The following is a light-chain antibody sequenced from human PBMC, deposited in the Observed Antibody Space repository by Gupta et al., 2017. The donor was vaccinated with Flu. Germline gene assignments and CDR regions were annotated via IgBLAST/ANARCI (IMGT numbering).Light chain of an antibody. Sequence: ISCRSSQTLLHSNGYNYLDWYLQKPGQSPQVLIYLGSHRASGVPDRFSGSGSGTDFTLKISRVEAEDVGVYYCMQALQTPPTFGQGTRLEIK. J-gene: IGKJ5*01. CDR1: QTLLHSNGYNY. CDR3: MQALQTPPT. V-gene: IGKV2-28*01. CDR2: LGS.